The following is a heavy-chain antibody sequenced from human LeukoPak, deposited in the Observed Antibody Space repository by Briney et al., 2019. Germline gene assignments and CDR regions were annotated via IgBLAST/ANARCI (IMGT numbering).Heavy chain of an antibody. CDR3: ARPNITSYYDSRGYDAFDV. CDR2: IYPDDSDT. Sequence: GESLKISCKGSGYGFSAYWIAWVRQMPGKGLEWMGIIYPDDSDTRYSPSFQGQVTISADKSVSTAYLQWSSLKASDTAMYFCARPNITSYYDSRGYDAFDVWGQGTIVTVSS. D-gene: IGHD3-22*01. J-gene: IGHJ3*01. V-gene: IGHV5-51*01. CDR1: GYGFSAYW.